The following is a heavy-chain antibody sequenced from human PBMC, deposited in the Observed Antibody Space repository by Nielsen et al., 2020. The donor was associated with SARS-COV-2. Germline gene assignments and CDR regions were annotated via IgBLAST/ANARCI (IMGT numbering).Heavy chain of an antibody. CDR2: FDPKDGET. CDR1: GYTLTELS. V-gene: IGHV1-24*01. Sequence: ASVKVSCKVSGYTLTELSMHWVRQAPGKGLEWMGGFDPKDGETIYAQKFQGRVTMTEDTSTDTAYMELSSLRSEDTAVYYCATDLPALKGYDYVHWGQGTLVTVSS. CDR3: ATDLPALKGYDYVH. J-gene: IGHJ4*02. D-gene: IGHD3-16*01.